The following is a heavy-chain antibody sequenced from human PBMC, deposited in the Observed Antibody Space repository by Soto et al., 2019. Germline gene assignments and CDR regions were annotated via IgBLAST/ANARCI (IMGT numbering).Heavy chain of an antibody. J-gene: IGHJ4*02. D-gene: IGHD1-1*01. CDR1: GGSISSYY. CDR2: IYYSGST. Sequence: TLSLTCTVSGGSISSYYWSWIRQPPGKGLEWIGYIYYSGSTNYNPSLKSRVTISVDTSKNQFSLKLSSVTAADTAVYYCARERNEYYFDYWGQGTLVTVSS. V-gene: IGHV4-59*01. CDR3: ARERNEYYFDY.